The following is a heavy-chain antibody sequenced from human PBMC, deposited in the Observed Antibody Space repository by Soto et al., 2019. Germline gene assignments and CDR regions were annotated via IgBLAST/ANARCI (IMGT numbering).Heavy chain of an antibody. CDR2: IWYDGSNK. CDR3: ARWMNGEITGSPFDY. J-gene: IGHJ4*02. D-gene: IGHD1-20*01. V-gene: IGHV3-33*01. CDR1: GFTFSSYG. Sequence: QVQLVESGGGVVQPGRSLRLSCAASGFTFSSYGMHWVRQAPGKGLEWVAVIWYDGSNKYYADSVKGRFTISRDNFKNTLYLQMNSLRAEDTAVYYCARWMNGEITGSPFDYWGQGTLVTVSS.